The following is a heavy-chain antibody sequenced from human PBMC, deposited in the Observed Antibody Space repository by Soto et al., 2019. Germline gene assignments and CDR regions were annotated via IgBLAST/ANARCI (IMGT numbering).Heavy chain of an antibody. CDR3: ARDPSKRTKVRGVIIALSYAMDV. CDR2: LSHDRSNK. V-gene: IGHV3-33*01. Sequence: GAPLRRSCAACGFSFSSYVMHWVRQPAAKGLEWDGVLSHDRSNKYYADPVNGRFTISRDNSKNTLYLQMNSLRAEDTAVYYCARDPSKRTKVRGVIIALSYAMDVWGQGTTV. D-gene: IGHD3-10*01. J-gene: IGHJ6*02. CDR1: GFSFSSYV.